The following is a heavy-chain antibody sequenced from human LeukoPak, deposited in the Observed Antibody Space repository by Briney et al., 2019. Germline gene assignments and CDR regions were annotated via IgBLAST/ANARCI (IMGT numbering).Heavy chain of an antibody. CDR1: GFTVSSNY. D-gene: IGHD3-3*01. CDR3: ARDYDFWSGFPPLFDY. V-gene: IGHV3-66*02. Sequence: GGSLRLSCAASGFTVSSNYMSWVRQAPGKGLEWVSVIYSGGSTYYADSVKGRFTISRDNSKNTLYLQMNSLRAEDTAVYYCARDYDFWSGFPPLFDYWGQGTLVTVSS. J-gene: IGHJ4*02. CDR2: IYSGGST.